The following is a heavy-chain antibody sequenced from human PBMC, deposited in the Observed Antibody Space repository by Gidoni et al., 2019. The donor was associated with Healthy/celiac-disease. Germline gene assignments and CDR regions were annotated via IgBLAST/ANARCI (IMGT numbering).Heavy chain of an antibody. CDR3: AKENRVEVPAAFFYYYYYMDV. CDR2: ISGSGGST. Sequence: EVQLLESGGGLVQPGGSLRLSCAASGFTFSSYAMSWVRQAPGKGLEWVSAISGSGGSTYYADSVKGRFTISRDNSKNTLYLQMNSLRAEDTAVYYCAKENRVEVPAAFFYYYYYMDVWGKGTTVTVSS. V-gene: IGHV3-23*01. D-gene: IGHD2-2*01. J-gene: IGHJ6*03. CDR1: GFTFSSYA.